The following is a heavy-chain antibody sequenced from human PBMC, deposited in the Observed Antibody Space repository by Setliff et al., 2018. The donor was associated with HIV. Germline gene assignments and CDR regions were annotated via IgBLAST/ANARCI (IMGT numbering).Heavy chain of an antibody. CDR1: GGSISSSSYY. CDR3: ARDLGYCSGGSCYWYY. D-gene: IGHD2-15*01. CDR2: IYYSGST. Sequence: SETLSLTCTVSGGSISSSSYYWGWIRQPPGKGLEWIGSIYYSGSTFYNLSLKSRVSISLDMSKNLFSLNLTSVTAADTAVYYCARDLGYCSGGSCYWYYWGQGTLVTVSS. V-gene: IGHV4-39*07. J-gene: IGHJ4*02.